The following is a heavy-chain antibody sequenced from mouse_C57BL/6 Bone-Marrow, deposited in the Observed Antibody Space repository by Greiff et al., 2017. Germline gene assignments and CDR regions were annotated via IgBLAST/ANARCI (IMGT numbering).Heavy chain of an antibody. J-gene: IGHJ2*01. CDR2: IDPENGDT. D-gene: IGHD4-1*02. CDR1: GFNIKDDY. CDR3: TINWDYFDY. Sequence: VQLQQSGAELVRPGASVKLSCTASGFNIKDDYMHWVKQRPEQGLEWIGWIDPENGDTASASKFQGKATITADTSSNTAYLQLSSLTSEDTAVYYCTINWDYFDYWGQGTTLTVSS. V-gene: IGHV14-4*01.